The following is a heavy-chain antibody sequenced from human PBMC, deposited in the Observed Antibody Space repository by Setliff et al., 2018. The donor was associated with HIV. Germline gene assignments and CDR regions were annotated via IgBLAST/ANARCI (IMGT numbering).Heavy chain of an antibody. CDR1: GFTFSSYG. CDR3: ARDLSGGYNFWSGYYPLDY. V-gene: IGHV3-33*01. Sequence: GGSLRLSCAASGFTFSSYGMHWVRQAPGKGLEWVAVIWYDGSNKYYADSVKGRFTIPRDNSKNTLYLQMNSLRAEDTAVYYCARDLSGGYNFWSGYYPLDYWGRGTLVTVSS. J-gene: IGHJ4*02. CDR2: IWYDGSNK. D-gene: IGHD3-3*01.